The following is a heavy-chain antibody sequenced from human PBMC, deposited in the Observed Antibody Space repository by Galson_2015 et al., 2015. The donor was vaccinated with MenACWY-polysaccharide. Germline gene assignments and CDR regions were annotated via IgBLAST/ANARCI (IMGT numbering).Heavy chain of an antibody. V-gene: IGHV3-33*01. CDR3: AREGSRIHFLAFDI. Sequence: SLRLSCAATGIPFSRSGMHWVRQAPGKGLEWVTLIQYDGSVKSYADSVKGRFTISRDNSKNTVYLEMNSLRDEDTGRYFCAREGSRIHFLAFDIWGRGT. J-gene: IGHJ3*02. D-gene: IGHD2-15*01. CDR1: GIPFSRSG. CDR2: IQYDGSVK.